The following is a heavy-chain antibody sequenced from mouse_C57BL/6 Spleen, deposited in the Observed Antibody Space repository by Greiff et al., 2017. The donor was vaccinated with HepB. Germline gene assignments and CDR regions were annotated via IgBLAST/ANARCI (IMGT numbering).Heavy chain of an antibody. D-gene: IGHD1-1*01. CDR1: GYTFTSYW. CDR2: IDPSDSYT. J-gene: IGHJ3*01. CDR3: ARRGPRLLLPFAY. Sequence: QVQLQQSGAELVKPGASVKLSCKASGYTFTSYWMQWVKQRPGQGLEWIGEIDPSDSYTNYNQKFKGKATLTVDTSSSTAYMQLSSLTSEDSAVYYVARRGPRLLLPFAYWGQGTLVTVSA. V-gene: IGHV1-50*01.